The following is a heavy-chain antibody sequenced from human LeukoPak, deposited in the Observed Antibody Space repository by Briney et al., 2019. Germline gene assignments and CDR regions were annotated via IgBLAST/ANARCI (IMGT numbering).Heavy chain of an antibody. CDR3: ARSGYTYGYAGEKYYYYYMDV. Sequence: SETLSLTCTVSGGSISSSSYYWGWIRQPPGKGLEWIGSIYYSGSTYYNPSLKSRVTISVDTSKNQFSLKLKSVTAADTAVYYCARSGYTYGYAGEKYYYYYMDVWGRGTTVTVSS. CDR2: IYYSGST. V-gene: IGHV4-39*07. CDR1: GGSISSSSYY. J-gene: IGHJ6*03. D-gene: IGHD5-18*01.